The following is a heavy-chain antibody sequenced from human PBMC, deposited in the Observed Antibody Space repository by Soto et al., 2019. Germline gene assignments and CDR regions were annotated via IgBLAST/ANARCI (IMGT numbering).Heavy chain of an antibody. V-gene: IGHV5-51*01. CDR3: ARVWRSSTCQTEPRMDV. CDR2: IYPGDSDT. J-gene: IGHJ6*02. Sequence: PGESLKISFKGSGYSFTSYWIGLVRQIPGKGLEWMGIIYPGDSDTIYSPSFQGQVTISGDKSISTAYLQCSSLKAWDTAMYYCARVWRSSTCQTEPRMDVSGQGTTVTVSS. CDR1: GYSFTSYW. D-gene: IGHD2-2*01.